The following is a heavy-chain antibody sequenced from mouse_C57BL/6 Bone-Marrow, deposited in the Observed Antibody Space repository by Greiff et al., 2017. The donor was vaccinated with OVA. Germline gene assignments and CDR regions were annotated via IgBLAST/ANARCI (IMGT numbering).Heavy chain of an antibody. D-gene: IGHD6-1*01. CDR2: INPNNGGT. V-gene: IGHV1-18*01. CDR3: ARSDSPDWYFDV. Sequence: EVQLQQSGPELVKPGASVKIPCKASGYTFTDYNMDWVKQSHGKSLEWIGDINPNNGGTIYNQKFKGKATLAVDKSSSTAYMELRSLTSEDTAVYYCARSDSPDWYFDVWGTGTTVTVSS. J-gene: IGHJ1*03. CDR1: GYTFTDYN.